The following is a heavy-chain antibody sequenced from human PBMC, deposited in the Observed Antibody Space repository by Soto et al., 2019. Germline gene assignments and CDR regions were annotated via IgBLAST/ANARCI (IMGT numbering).Heavy chain of an antibody. D-gene: IGHD3-10*01. Sequence: GGSLRLSCAASGFTFSSYTMHWVRQTPGKGLERVAVISYDGGYKFYADSVKGRFTISRENSKNTVYLQMNNLRSEDAAVYYCAKDWREFFPGEAFEIWGQGTMVTVSS. CDR3: AKDWREFFPGEAFEI. CDR1: GFTFSSYT. CDR2: ISYDGGYK. J-gene: IGHJ3*02. V-gene: IGHV3-30*04.